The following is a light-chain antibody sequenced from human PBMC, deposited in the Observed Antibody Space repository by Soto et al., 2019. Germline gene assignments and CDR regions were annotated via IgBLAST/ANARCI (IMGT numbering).Light chain of an antibody. CDR1: SRDVGAYNY. V-gene: IGLV2-8*01. J-gene: IGLJ3*02. Sequence: QSALTQPPSVSGSPGQSVTISCTGTSRDVGAYNYVSWYQKYPGKAPKLMIHEVNQRPSGVPARFSGSKSGNTASLTVYGLQTEDEADYYCSAIATTNSFEVLFGGGTKLTVL. CDR3: SAIATTNSFEVL. CDR2: EVN.